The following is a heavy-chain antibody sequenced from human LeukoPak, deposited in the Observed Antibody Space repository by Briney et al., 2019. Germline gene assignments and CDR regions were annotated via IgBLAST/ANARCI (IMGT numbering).Heavy chain of an antibody. CDR2: MYYNGSM. J-gene: IGHJ3*02. V-gene: IGHV4-59*11. CDR1: GGSISSHY. D-gene: IGHD4-11*01. Sequence: KASETLSLTCTVSGGSISSHYWSWIRQPPGKGLEWIGYMYYNGSMNYNPSLKSRVTISVDKSKNQFSLKLSSVTAADTAVYYCARAYSVRRFDIWGQGTMVTVSS. CDR3: ARAYSVRRFDI.